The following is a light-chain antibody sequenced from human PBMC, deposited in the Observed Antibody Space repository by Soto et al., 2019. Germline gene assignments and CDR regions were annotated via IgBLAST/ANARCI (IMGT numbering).Light chain of an antibody. Sequence: VLTQSPGTLSLSPGERATLSCRSSQTLSTMFLAWYQQKPGQAPGLLIYGTSTRAAGIPDRFSGSGSGEDFTLTISRLEPEDIAVYYCQHYGSAPYTFGQGTKLEIK. CDR2: GTS. V-gene: IGKV3-20*01. CDR3: QHYGSAPYT. J-gene: IGKJ2*01. CDR1: QTLSTMF.